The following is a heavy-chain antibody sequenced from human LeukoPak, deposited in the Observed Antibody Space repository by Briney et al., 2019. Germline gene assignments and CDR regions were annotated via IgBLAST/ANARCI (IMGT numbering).Heavy chain of an antibody. Sequence: GGSLRLSCAASGFTFSSYSMNWVRQAPGKGLEWVSSISSSSSYIYYGDSVKGRFTISRDNAKNSLYLQMNSLRAEDTAVYYCAREVTTVEYYYYYYMDVWGKGTTVTISS. D-gene: IGHD4-23*01. V-gene: IGHV3-21*04. CDR2: ISSSSSYI. CDR3: AREVTTVEYYYYYYMDV. CDR1: GFTFSSYS. J-gene: IGHJ6*03.